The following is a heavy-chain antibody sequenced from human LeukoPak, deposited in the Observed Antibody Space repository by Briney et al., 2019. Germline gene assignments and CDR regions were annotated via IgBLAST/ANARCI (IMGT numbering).Heavy chain of an antibody. V-gene: IGHV4-34*01. Sequence: KPSETLSLTCTVSGDSISTYYWSWIRQPPGKGLEWIGEIHHSGITNYNPSLKSRVTISVDMSKNQFSLMLTSVTAADTAVYDCARVGGYSYALKWGQGSLVTVSS. CDR2: IHHSGIT. J-gene: IGHJ4*02. CDR3: ARVGGYSYALK. CDR1: GDSISTYY. D-gene: IGHD5-18*01.